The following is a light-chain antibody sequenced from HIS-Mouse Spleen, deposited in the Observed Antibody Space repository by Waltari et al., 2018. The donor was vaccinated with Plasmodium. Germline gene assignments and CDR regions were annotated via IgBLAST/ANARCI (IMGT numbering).Light chain of an antibody. CDR3: MIWHSSAWV. CDR2: YKSDSDK. CDR1: SGINVVTYR. Sequence: QAVLTQPSSLSASPGASASLTCTLRSGINVVTYRIYWYQQKPGSPPQYLLRYKSDSDKQQGSGVPSRFSGSKDASANAGILLISGLQSEDGADYYCMIWHSSAWVFGGGTKLTVL. J-gene: IGLJ3*02. V-gene: IGLV5-45*03.